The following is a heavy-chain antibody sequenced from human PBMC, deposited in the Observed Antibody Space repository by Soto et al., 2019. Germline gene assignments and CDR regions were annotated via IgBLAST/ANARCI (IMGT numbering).Heavy chain of an antibody. CDR3: TRDPYGGSRYHFDS. Sequence: QVQLVESGGGVVQPGTSLRLSCAASGFSFSNYAMHWVRQAPGKGLEWVAVIWYDGSNKYYADSVKGRFTISKDNSQTTVYLQMNSLRAEDTAVYYCTRDPYGGSRYHFDSWGQGTLVTVSS. CDR2: IWYDGSNK. V-gene: IGHV3-33*01. J-gene: IGHJ4*02. CDR1: GFSFSNYA. D-gene: IGHD1-26*01.